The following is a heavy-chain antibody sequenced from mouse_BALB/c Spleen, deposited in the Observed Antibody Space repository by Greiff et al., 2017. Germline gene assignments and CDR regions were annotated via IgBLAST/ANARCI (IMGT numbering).Heavy chain of an antibody. V-gene: IGHV5-6-4*01. CDR1: GFTFSSYT. CDR2: ISSGGSYT. D-gene: IGHD2-3*01. CDR3: TRSNDGYYVGWFAY. Sequence: EVHLVESGGGLVKPGGSLKLSCAASGFTFSSYTMSWVRQTPEKRLEWVATISSGGSYTYYPDSVKGRFTISRDNAKNTLYLQMSSLKSEDTAMYYCTRSNDGYYVGWFAYWGQGTLVTVSA. J-gene: IGHJ3*01.